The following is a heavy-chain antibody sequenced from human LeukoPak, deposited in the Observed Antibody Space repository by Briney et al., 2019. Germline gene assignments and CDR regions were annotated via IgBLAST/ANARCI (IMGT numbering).Heavy chain of an antibody. V-gene: IGHV3-53*05. CDR1: GFTVSTHH. D-gene: IGHD6-13*01. CDR3: ARVRRGRAAAGTSGFDP. CDR2: IYTGGIT. Sequence: GGSLRLSCAATGFTVSTHHMSWVRQAPGKGLEWVSVIYTGGITYYADSVKGRFTISRDNSKNTLYLQMNSLRAEDTAVYYCARVRRGRAAAGTSGFDPWGQGTLVTVSS. J-gene: IGHJ5*02.